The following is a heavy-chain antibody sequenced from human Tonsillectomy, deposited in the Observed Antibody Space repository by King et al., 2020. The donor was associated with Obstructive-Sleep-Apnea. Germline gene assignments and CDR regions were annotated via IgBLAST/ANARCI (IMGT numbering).Heavy chain of an antibody. V-gene: IGHV4-59*01. Sequence: QLQESGPGLVKPSETLSLTCTVSGGSISSYYWSWIRQPPGKGLEWIGYIYYSGSTNNNPSLKSRVTISVDTSKNQFSLKLSSVTAADTAVYYCARATMGRLWFGESYYGMDVWGQGTTVTVSS. CDR1: GGSISSYY. D-gene: IGHD3-10*01. J-gene: IGHJ6*01. CDR3: ARATMGRLWFGESYYGMDV. CDR2: IYYSGST.